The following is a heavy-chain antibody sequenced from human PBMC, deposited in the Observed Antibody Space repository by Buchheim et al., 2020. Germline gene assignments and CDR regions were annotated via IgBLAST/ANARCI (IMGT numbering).Heavy chain of an antibody. D-gene: IGHD3-10*01. CDR2: ISYDGSNK. CDR3: AKDRSWFGELFDY. Sequence: QVQLVESGGGVVQPGRSLRLSCAASGFTFSSXGMHWVRQAPGKGLEWVAVISYDGSNKYYADSVKGRFXISRDNSKNTLYLQMNSLRAEDTAVYYCAKDRSWFGELFDYWGQGTL. J-gene: IGHJ4*02. CDR1: GFTFSSXG. V-gene: IGHV3-30*18.